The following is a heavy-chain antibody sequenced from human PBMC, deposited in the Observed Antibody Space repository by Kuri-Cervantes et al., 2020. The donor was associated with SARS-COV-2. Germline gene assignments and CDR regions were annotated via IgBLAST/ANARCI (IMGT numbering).Heavy chain of an antibody. Sequence: SETLSLTCTVSGGSVSSGSYYWSWMRQPPGKGLEWIGYIYYSESNKYNPSLKSRVTISVDTSKNQFSLKLSSVTAADTAVYYCAREWLTNWGRPDDAFDIWGQGTMVTVSS. D-gene: IGHD7-27*01. CDR1: GGSVSSGSYY. J-gene: IGHJ3*02. V-gene: IGHV4-61*01. CDR2: IYYSESN. CDR3: AREWLTNWGRPDDAFDI.